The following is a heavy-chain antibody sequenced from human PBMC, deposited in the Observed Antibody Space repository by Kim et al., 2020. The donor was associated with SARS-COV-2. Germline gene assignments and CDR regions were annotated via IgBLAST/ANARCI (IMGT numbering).Heavy chain of an antibody. Sequence: ASVKVSCKASGYTFTSYVINWVRQAPGQGLEWMGWMNPGNGYTTYAQKFQGRVTITRDTSASTAYMDLSSLRSEDMAVYYCARELRSGYWGQGTLVTGSS. CDR2: MNPGNGYT. D-gene: IGHD3-10*01. CDR1: GYTFTSYV. CDR3: ARELRSGY. V-gene: IGHV1-3*01. J-gene: IGHJ4*02.